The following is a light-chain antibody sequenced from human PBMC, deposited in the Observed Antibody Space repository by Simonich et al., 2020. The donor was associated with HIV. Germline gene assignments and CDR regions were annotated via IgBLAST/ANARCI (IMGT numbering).Light chain of an antibody. CDR1: SSDVGGYNY. CDR3: SSYTSSSTWV. J-gene: IGLJ3*02. CDR2: DVN. Sequence: QSALTQPVSVSGSPGQSITISCTGTSSDVGGYNYVSWYQQHPGKAPKLMIYDVNKRPSGVSNRFSGSKSGNTASLTISGLQAEHEADYYCSSYTSSSTWVFGGGTKLTVL. V-gene: IGLV2-14*01.